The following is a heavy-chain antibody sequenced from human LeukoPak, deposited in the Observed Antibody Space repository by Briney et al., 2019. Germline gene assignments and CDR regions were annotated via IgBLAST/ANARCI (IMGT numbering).Heavy chain of an antibody. V-gene: IGHV3-23*01. Sequence: GGSLRLSCVASGFTFSSYAMSWVRQAPGKGLEWVSVISASGRNTYYADSVKGRFNISRDNSKNTLYLQMNSLRAEDTAVYYCANPITLVRGVIIGDYWGQGTLVAVSS. CDR3: ANPITLVRGVIIGDY. CDR2: ISASGRNT. J-gene: IGHJ4*02. CDR1: GFTFSSYA. D-gene: IGHD3-10*01.